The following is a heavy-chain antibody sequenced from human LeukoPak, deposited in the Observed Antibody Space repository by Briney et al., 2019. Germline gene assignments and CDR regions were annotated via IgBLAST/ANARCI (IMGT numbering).Heavy chain of an antibody. J-gene: IGHJ4*02. D-gene: IGHD5-18*01. CDR2: ISGSGGIT. CDR1: GFTFSSYV. CDR3: AKEGNSYGLYYFDY. Sequence: PGGSLRLSCAASGFTFSSYVMSWVRQAPGKGLEWVSAISGSGGITYYADSVKGRFTISRDHSQNTLYLQKNSLRAEDTAVYYWAKEGNSYGLYYFDYWGQGSLVTVSS. V-gene: IGHV3-23*01.